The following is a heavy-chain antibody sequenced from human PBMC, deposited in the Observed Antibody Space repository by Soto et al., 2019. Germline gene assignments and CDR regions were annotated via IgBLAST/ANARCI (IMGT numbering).Heavy chain of an antibody. J-gene: IGHJ6*03. Sequence: QVQLQESGPGLVKPSGTLSLTCAVSGGSVTISNWWSWVRQTPGKGLEWIGQIHHSGSTNYNPSLTSRVTILVDKSKNQFSLEMKFVTAADTAVYYCARGGYYFYIDVWGKGTTVTVSS. D-gene: IGHD1-26*01. CDR2: IHHSGST. CDR3: ARGGYYFYIDV. V-gene: IGHV4-4*02. CDR1: GGSVTISNW.